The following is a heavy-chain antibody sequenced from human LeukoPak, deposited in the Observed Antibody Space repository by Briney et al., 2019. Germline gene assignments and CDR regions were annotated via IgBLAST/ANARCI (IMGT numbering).Heavy chain of an antibody. CDR2: IPGPGGGT. J-gene: IGHJ4*02. D-gene: IGHD4-23*01. CDR1: GYTFSTYA. V-gene: IGHV3-23*01. CDR3: AKDPPFLRWSFDY. Sequence: GGSLRLSCAASGYTFSTYAMSSVRRTPGKGLELVSAIPGPGGGTYYADSVKDRFTISRDNSKNTLYLQMNSLRAEDTAVYYCAKDPPFLRWSFDYWGQGTLVTVSS.